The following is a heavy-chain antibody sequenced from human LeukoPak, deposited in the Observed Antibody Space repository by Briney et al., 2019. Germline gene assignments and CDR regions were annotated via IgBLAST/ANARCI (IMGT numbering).Heavy chain of an antibody. CDR2: ISYDGSNK. V-gene: IGHV3-30-3*01. J-gene: IGHJ4*02. CDR1: GFTFSSYA. CDR3: ARWGPSEYYGSGSYDY. Sequence: GGSLRLSCAASGFTFSSYAMHWVRQAPGKGLEWVAVISYDGSNKYYADSVKGRFTISRDNSKNTLYLLMNSLRAEDTAVYYCARWGPSEYYGSGSYDYWGQGTLVTVSS. D-gene: IGHD3-10*01.